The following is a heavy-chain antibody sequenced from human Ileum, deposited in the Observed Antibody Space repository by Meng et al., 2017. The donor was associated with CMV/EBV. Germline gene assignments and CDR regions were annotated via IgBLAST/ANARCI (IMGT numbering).Heavy chain of an antibody. V-gene: IGHV4-4*02. CDR3: ASRNYYDSSGYPHYFDY. Sequence: SISSSNWWSWVRQPPGKGLEWIGEIYHSGSTNYNPSLKSRVTISVDKSKNQFSLKLSSVTAADTAVYYCASRNYYDSSGYPHYFDYWGQGTLVTVSS. D-gene: IGHD3-22*01. CDR1: SISSSNW. CDR2: IYHSGST. J-gene: IGHJ4*02.